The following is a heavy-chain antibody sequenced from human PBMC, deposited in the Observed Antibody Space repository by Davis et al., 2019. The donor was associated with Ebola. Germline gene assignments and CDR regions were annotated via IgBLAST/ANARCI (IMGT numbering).Heavy chain of an antibody. CDR3: TSSYDDFWSGFYD. CDR2: IKSETYGGTT. CDR1: GFTFSNAY. V-gene: IGHV3-15*01. J-gene: IGHJ4*02. Sequence: GESLKISCAASGFTFSNAYMNWVRQTPGKGLEWVGRIKSETYGGTTDYASHVQGRFTISRDDSRNTLVLEMSSLKIEDTGVYYCTSSYDDFWSGFYDWGQGTLVTVSS. D-gene: IGHD3-3*01.